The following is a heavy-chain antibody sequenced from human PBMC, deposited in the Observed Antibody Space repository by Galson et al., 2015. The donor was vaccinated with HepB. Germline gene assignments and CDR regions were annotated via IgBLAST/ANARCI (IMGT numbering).Heavy chain of an antibody. CDR2: IKQDGSEE. J-gene: IGHJ6*03. CDR1: GFTFSSYW. V-gene: IGHV3-7*01. D-gene: IGHD3-10*01. Sequence: SLRLSCAASGFTFSSYWMSWVRQAPGKGLEWVANIKQDGSEEHYVDSVKGRFTISRDNAKNSLPLQMSSLRAEDEALYYCARTRYYPLSYWNYYYMDVWGKGTTVTVSS. CDR3: ARTRYYPLSYWNYYYMDV.